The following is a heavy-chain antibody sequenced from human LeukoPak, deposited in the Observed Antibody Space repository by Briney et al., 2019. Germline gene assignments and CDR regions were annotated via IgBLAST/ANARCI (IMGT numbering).Heavy chain of an antibody. Sequence: GASVQVSCKATGGTCSSYAISWVRQAPGQGLEWMGGIIPIFGTANYAQKFQGRVTITADESTSTAYMELSSLRSEDTAVYYCARETQLERRYYYYYIDVWGIGTTVTVSS. V-gene: IGHV1-69*13. CDR1: GGTCSSYA. D-gene: IGHD1-1*01. CDR2: IIPIFGTA. J-gene: IGHJ6*03. CDR3: ARETQLERRYYYYYIDV.